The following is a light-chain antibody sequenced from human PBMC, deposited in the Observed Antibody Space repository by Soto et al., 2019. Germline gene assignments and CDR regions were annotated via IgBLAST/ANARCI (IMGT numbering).Light chain of an antibody. CDR2: GVS. Sequence: QSALTQSASVSGSPGQSITISCTGTSSDVGGYNYVSWYQQHPGKAPKLMIYGVSNRPSGVSNRFSGSKSGNTASLTISGLQAEDEADYYCSSYTSSSTVFGTGTKVTVL. J-gene: IGLJ1*01. CDR3: SSYTSSSTV. CDR1: SSDVGGYNY. V-gene: IGLV2-14*01.